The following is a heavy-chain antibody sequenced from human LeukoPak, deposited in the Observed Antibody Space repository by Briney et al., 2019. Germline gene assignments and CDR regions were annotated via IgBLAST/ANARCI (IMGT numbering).Heavy chain of an antibody. CDR2: IGDRGSDT. V-gene: IGHV3-23*01. Sequence: PGGSLRLSCAASGFTFNIYVMTWVRQAPGKGLEWVSAIGDRGSDTYYADPMKGRFTISRDNSKYTLYLQMNSLRAEDTAVYYCAEVGPPYSSGWSIEFDYWGRGTLVTVSS. D-gene: IGHD6-19*01. CDR1: GFTFNIYV. J-gene: IGHJ4*02. CDR3: AEVGPPYSSGWSIEFDY.